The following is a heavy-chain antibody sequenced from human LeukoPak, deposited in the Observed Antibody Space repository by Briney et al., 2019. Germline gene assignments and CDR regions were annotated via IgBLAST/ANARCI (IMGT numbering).Heavy chain of an antibody. Sequence: GGSLRLSCAASGFTFSRSGMTWVRQLPGKGLEWVASFDGNADGTYYADSVRGRCAISRDNSKNTLYLQLNSLRAEDTAIYYCAKPRIIGLGWAQFDYWGQGSQVTVSS. D-gene: IGHD2-15*01. CDR3: AKPRIIGLGWAQFDY. CDR1: GFTFSRSG. J-gene: IGHJ4*02. CDR2: FDGNADGT. V-gene: IGHV3-23*01.